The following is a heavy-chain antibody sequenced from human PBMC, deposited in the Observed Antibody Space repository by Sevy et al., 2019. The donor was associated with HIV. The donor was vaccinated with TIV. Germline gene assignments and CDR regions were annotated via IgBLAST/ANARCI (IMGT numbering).Heavy chain of an antibody. D-gene: IGHD3-3*01. Sequence: GESLKISCKGSGYSFNKYWVGWVRQLPGKGPEWMGIIYPDDSDTRYSPSFQGHVTISADTSTGTAYLQWTSLQASDTAIYYCARHAPLGTTSYDFWSVDFVFYGMDVWGQGTTVTVSS. V-gene: IGHV5-51*01. CDR1: GYSFNKYW. CDR2: IYPDDSDT. J-gene: IGHJ6*02. CDR3: ARHAPLGTTSYDFWSVDFVFYGMDV.